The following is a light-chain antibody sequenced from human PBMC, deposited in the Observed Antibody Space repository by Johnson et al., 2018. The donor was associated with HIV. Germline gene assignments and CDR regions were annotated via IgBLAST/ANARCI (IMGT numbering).Light chain of an antibody. J-gene: IGLJ1*01. Sequence: QSVLTQPPSVSAAAGQKVTISCSGSSSNIGNNYVAWYQQVPGTAPKLLIYDNNRRPSGVPDRFSGSKSGTSATLGITGLQTGDEADYFCGTWDTRRRTAVFGTGTKVTVL. CDR3: GTWDTRRRTAV. CDR1: SSNIGNNY. V-gene: IGLV1-51*01. CDR2: DNN.